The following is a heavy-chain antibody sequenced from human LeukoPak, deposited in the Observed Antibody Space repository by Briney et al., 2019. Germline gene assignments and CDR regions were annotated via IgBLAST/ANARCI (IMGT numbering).Heavy chain of an antibody. V-gene: IGHV3-23*01. Sequence: GGSLRLSCAASGFTFYNSGMGWVRQAPGKGLEWISAISDSGGLTYYADSVKGRFTISRDDSKNTLYLQMNSLKAEDTAVYYCAIKQWELKYWGQGTLVTVSS. D-gene: IGHD1-26*01. J-gene: IGHJ4*02. CDR2: ISDSGGLT. CDR3: AIKQWELKY. CDR1: GFTFYNSG.